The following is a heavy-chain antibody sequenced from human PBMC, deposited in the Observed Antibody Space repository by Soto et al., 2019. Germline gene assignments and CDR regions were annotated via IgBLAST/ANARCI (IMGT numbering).Heavy chain of an antibody. D-gene: IGHD4-17*01. J-gene: IGHJ4*02. CDR3: ARSTVVTSTYYFGY. CDR1: GFTFSNYG. CDR2: IWYDGSNK. V-gene: IGHV3-33*01. Sequence: ESGGGVVQPGRSLRLSCAASGFTFSNYGMHWVRQAPGKGLEWVKVIWYDGSNKYYEDSVKGRFTISRDNFKNTLYLQMNSLSAEDTSVYYCARSTVVTSTYYFGYWGQGTLVTVSS.